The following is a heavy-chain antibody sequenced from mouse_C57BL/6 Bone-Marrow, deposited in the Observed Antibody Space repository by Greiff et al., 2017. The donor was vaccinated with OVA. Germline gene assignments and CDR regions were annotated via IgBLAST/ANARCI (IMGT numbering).Heavy chain of an antibody. Sequence: LQESGAELVRPGASVTLSCKASGYTFTDYEMHWVKQTPVHGLEWIGAIDPETGGTAYNQKFKGKAILTADKSSSTAYMELRSLTSEDSAVYYCTRLAYYSNYVGAMDYWGQGTSVTVSS. CDR2: IDPETGGT. CDR3: TRLAYYSNYVGAMDY. D-gene: IGHD2-5*01. J-gene: IGHJ4*01. V-gene: IGHV1-15*01. CDR1: GYTFTDYE.